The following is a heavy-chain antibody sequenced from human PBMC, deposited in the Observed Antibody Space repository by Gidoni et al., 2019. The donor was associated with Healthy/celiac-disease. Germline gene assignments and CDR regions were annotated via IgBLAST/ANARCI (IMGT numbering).Heavy chain of an antibody. D-gene: IGHD6-13*01. V-gene: IGHV4-39*01. J-gene: IGHJ6*02. CDR2: IYYSGST. Sequence: QPQLQESGPGLVKPSETLSLTCTVSGGSISSSSYYWGWIRQPPGKGLEWIGSIYYSGSTYYNPSLKSRVTISVDTSKKQFSLKLSSVTAADTAVYYCARLWYSSRVGGMDVWGQGTTVTVSS. CDR1: GGSISSSSYY. CDR3: ARLWYSSRVGGMDV.